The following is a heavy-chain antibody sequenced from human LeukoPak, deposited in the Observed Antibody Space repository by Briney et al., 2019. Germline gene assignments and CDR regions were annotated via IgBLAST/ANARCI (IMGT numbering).Heavy chain of an antibody. J-gene: IGHJ4*02. V-gene: IGHV1-2*02. CDR3: ASRYCSSTSCPLGY. D-gene: IGHD2-2*01. CDR2: INPNSGGT. CDR1: GYTFTGYY. Sequence: ASVKVSCKASGYTFTGYYMHWVRQAPGQGLEWMGWINPNSGGTNYAQTFQGRVTMTRDTSISTAYMELSRLRSDDTAVYYCASRYCSSTSCPLGYWGQGTLVTVSS.